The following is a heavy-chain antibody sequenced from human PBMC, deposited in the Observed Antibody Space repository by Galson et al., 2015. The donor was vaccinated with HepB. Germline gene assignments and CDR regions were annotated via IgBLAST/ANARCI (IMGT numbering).Heavy chain of an antibody. V-gene: IGHV4-59*01. J-gene: IGHJ5*02. Sequence: ETLSLTCTVSGGSISSYYWSWIRQPPGKGLEGIGYTYYSGSTNYNPSLKSRVTISVDTSKNQFSLKLSSVTAADTAVYYCARDSPRDDYGDYEVSWFDPWGQGTLVTVSS. D-gene: IGHD4-17*01. CDR3: ARDSPRDDYGDYEVSWFDP. CDR1: GGSISSYY. CDR2: TYYSGST.